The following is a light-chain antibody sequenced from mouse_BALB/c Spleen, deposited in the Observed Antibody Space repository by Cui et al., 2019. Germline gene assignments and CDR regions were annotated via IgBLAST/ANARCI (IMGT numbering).Light chain of an antibody. Sequence: ENVLTKSPAIMSASQGEKVTMTCRASSSVSSSYLHWYQQKSGASPKLWIYSTSNLASGVPARFSGSGSGTSYSLTISSVEAEDAATYYCQQYSGYPFTFGSGTKLEIK. J-gene: IGKJ4*01. V-gene: IGKV4-57-1*01. CDR3: QQYSGYPFT. CDR1: SSVSSSY. CDR2: STS.